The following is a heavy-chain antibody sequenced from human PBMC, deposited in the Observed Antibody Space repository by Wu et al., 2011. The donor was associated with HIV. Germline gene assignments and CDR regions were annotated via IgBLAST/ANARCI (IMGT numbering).Heavy chain of an antibody. V-gene: IGHV1-46*04. J-gene: IGHJ6*02. CDR1: GGSFSSYA. Sequence: QVQVVQSGAEVKKPGSSVKVSCKASGGSFSSYAVSWVRLAPGQGLEWMGIINPSGGSTNYAQKLQGRVTMTRDTSTSTVYMELSSLRSDDTAVYYCARSRYPYYYYAVDVWGQGTTVTVSS. CDR3: ARSRYPYYYYAVDV. D-gene: IGHD2-2*02. CDR2: INPSGGST.